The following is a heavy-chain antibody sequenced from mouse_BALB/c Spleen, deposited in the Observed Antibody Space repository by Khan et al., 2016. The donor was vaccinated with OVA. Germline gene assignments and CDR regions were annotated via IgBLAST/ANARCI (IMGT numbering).Heavy chain of an antibody. CDR3: ARNYDYDEGLAY. D-gene: IGHD2-4*01. Sequence: QVQLQQSGPGLVQPSQSLSITCTVSGFSLSTYGVHWVSQSPGKGLEWLGVIWSGGSTDYNAAFISRLSISKDNSKSQVFFKMNSLQANDTAIYYCARNYDYDEGLAYWGQGTLVTVSA. CDR2: IWSGGST. J-gene: IGHJ3*01. V-gene: IGHV2-2*02. CDR1: GFSLSTYG.